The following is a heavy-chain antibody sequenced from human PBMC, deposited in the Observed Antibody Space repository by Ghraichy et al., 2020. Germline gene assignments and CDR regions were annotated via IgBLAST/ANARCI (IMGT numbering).Heavy chain of an antibody. CDR1: GFTFSDYG. J-gene: IGHJ1*01. CDR3: ARPVATAGTEYFQH. V-gene: IGHV3-30*03. D-gene: IGHD6-13*01. Sequence: LNISCAASGFTFSDYGMHWVRQAPGKGLEWVAFLSYDGSNKYYADSVKGRFTISRDTSKNTLHLQMNSLRVDDTALYYCARPVATAGTEYFQHWGQGTLVTVSS. CDR2: LSYDGSNK.